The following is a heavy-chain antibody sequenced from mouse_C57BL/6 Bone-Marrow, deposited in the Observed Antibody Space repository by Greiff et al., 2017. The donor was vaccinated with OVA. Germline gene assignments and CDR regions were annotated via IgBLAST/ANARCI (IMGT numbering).Heavy chain of an antibody. V-gene: IGHV5-4*01. D-gene: IGHD1-1*01. Sequence: EVHLVESGGGLVKPGGSLKLSCAASGFTFSSYAMSWVRQTPEKRLEWVATISDGGSYTYYPDNVKGRFTISRDNAKNNLYLQMSHLKSEDTAMYYCARAYYYGLYAMDYWGQGTSVTVSS. CDR1: GFTFSSYA. CDR3: ARAYYYGLYAMDY. CDR2: ISDGGSYT. J-gene: IGHJ4*01.